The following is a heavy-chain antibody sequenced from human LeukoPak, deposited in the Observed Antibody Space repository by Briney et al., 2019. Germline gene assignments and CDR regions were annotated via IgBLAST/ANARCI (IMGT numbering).Heavy chain of an antibody. CDR2: INHSGST. J-gene: IGHJ4*02. V-gene: IGHV4-34*01. CDR3: ARGRAGYCTNGVCYTGYFDY. D-gene: IGHD2-8*01. CDR1: GGSVSGYY. Sequence: SETQSLTCAVYGGSVSGYYWSWIRQPPGKGLEWIGEINHSGSTNYNPSLKSRVTISVDTSKNQFSLKLSSVTAADTAVYYCARGRAGYCTNGVCYTGYFDYWGQGTLVTVSS.